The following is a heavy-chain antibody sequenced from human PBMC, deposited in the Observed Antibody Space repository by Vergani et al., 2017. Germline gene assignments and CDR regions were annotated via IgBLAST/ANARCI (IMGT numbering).Heavy chain of an antibody. CDR2: INHSGST. CDR1: GGSFSGYY. J-gene: IGHJ4*02. CDR3: ARGGRQWLGRTYFDY. V-gene: IGHV4-34*01. D-gene: IGHD6-19*01. Sequence: QVQLQQWGAGLLKPSETLSLTCAVYGGSFSGYYWSWIRQPPGKGLEWIGEINHSGSTNYNPSLKSRVTISVDTSKNQFSLKLSSVTAADTAVYYCARGGRQWLGRTYFDYWVQGTLVTVSS.